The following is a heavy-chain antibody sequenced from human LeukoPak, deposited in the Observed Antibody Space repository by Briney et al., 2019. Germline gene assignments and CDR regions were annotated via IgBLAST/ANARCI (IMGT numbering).Heavy chain of an antibody. CDR2: ISAYNGNT. Sequence: ASVKVSCKASGYTFTSYGISWVRQAPGQGLEWMGWISAYNGNTNYAQKLQGRVTMTTDTSTSTAYMELRSLRSDDTAVYYCARESDPYYYDSSGHFDYWGQGTLVTVSS. D-gene: IGHD3-22*01. CDR3: ARESDPYYYDSSGHFDY. J-gene: IGHJ4*02. CDR1: GYTFTSYG. V-gene: IGHV1-18*01.